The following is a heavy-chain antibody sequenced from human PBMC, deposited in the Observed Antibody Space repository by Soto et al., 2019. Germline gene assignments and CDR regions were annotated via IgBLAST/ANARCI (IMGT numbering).Heavy chain of an antibody. J-gene: IGHJ5*02. CDR1: GGSISSSGYY. D-gene: IGHD2-2*01. Sequence: QLHLQESGPGLVKPSETLSLTCTVSGGSISSSGYYWGWIRQPPGKGLEWIGSIYYSGSTSYNPSLKSRFPMSVDTSKNQLSLKLSSVTAADTAVYYCARLHCNSPNCVPLDPWGQGTLVTVSS. V-gene: IGHV4-39*01. CDR2: IYYSGST. CDR3: ARLHCNSPNCVPLDP.